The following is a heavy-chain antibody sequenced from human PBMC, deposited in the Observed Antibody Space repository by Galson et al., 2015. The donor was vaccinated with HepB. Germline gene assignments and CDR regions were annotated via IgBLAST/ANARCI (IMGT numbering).Heavy chain of an antibody. CDR1: GFTFSSYA. CDR2: ISYDGSNK. Sequence: SLRLSCAASGFTFSSYAMHWVRQAPGKGLEWVAVISYDGSNKYYADSVKGRFTISRDNSKNTLYLQMNSLRAEDTAVYYCASSTLIGYYYGMDVWGQGTTVTVSS. J-gene: IGHJ6*02. CDR3: ASSTLIGYYYGMDV. D-gene: IGHD2-2*01. V-gene: IGHV3-30*04.